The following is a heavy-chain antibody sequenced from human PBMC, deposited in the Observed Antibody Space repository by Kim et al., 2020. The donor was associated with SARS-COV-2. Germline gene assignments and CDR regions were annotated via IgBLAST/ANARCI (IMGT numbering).Heavy chain of an antibody. D-gene: IGHD3-10*01. Sequence: VEPVRGRITNSRDNAMNELYLQMNSLRAEDAAMYYCAKSYGSGNYYTDYWGQGTLVTVSS. J-gene: IGHJ4*02. CDR3: AKSYGSGNYYTDY. V-gene: IGHV3-7*01.